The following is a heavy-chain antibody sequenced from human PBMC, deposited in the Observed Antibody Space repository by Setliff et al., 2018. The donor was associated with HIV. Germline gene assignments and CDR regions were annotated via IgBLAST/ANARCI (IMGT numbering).Heavy chain of an antibody. J-gene: IGHJ2*01. D-gene: IGHD3-10*01. Sequence: GGSLRLSCVASGFTFSSYEMNWVRQAPGKGLEWVSYINSDGTTIFQADSVKGRFTISRGNAKNSLYLQMNSLRAEDTAVYYCARDVRETMVRIPYFDFWGRGTLVTVSS. CDR1: GFTFSSYE. CDR3: ARDVRETMVRIPYFDF. V-gene: IGHV3-48*03. CDR2: INSDGTTI.